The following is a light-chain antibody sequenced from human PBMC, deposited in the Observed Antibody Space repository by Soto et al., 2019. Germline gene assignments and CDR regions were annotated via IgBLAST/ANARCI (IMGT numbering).Light chain of an antibody. Sequence: QSALTQPRSVSGSPGQSVTICCTGTSSDVGGYNYVSWYQQHPGKAPKLMIYDVSKRPSGVPDRFSGSKSGNTASLTISGLQAEGEADYYYCSYSGSYTWVFGGGTKLTVL. CDR1: SSDVGGYNY. J-gene: IGLJ3*02. CDR2: DVS. V-gene: IGLV2-11*01. CDR3: CSYSGSYTWV.